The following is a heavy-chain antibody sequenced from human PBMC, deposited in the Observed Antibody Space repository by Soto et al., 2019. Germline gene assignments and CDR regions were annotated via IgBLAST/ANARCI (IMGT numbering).Heavy chain of an antibody. D-gene: IGHD2-2*01. Sequence: QVQLVESGGGVVQPGRSLRLSRAASGFTFSTYAMHWVRQAPGKGLEWVAVLSYDGSNKYYADSVKGRFTISRDNSKNTLSLQRNSLRAEDTAVYYCARVVPAAMYYYYGMDVWGQGTTVTVSS. CDR2: LSYDGSNK. J-gene: IGHJ6*02. CDR3: ARVVPAAMYYYYGMDV. CDR1: GFTFSTYA. V-gene: IGHV3-30*03.